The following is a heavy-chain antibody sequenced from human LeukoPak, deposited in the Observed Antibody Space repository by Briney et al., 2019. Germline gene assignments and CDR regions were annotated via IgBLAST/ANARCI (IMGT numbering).Heavy chain of an antibody. D-gene: IGHD6-19*01. Sequence: GGSLRLSCAASGFTSSSYAMSWVRHAPGKGLEWVSAFSGMGGITYYADSVKGRFTISRDNSKNTLYLQMNSLRAEDTAVYYCAKVYSSGWYQVNNWFDPWGQGTLVTVSS. V-gene: IGHV3-23*01. CDR3: AKVYSSGWYQVNNWFDP. CDR1: GFTSSSYA. CDR2: FSGMGGIT. J-gene: IGHJ5*02.